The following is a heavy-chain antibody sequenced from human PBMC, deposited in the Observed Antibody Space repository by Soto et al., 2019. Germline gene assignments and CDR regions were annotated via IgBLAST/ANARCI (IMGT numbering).Heavy chain of an antibody. CDR3: ATGNGSYYYYGMDV. CDR1: GYTLTELS. J-gene: IGHJ6*02. CDR2: FDPEDGET. Sequence: ASVKVSCKVSGYTLTELSMHWVRQAPGKGLEWMGGFDPEDGETIYAQKFQGRVTMTEDTSTDTAYMELSSLRSEDTAVYYCATGNGSYYYYGMDVWGQGTTVTVSS. V-gene: IGHV1-24*01. D-gene: IGHD1-1*01.